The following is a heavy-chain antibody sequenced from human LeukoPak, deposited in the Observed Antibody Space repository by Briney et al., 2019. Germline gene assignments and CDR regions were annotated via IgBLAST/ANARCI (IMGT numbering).Heavy chain of an antibody. V-gene: IGHV4-61*01. CDR3: ARDRLATAGNYYYYGLDV. J-gene: IGHJ6*02. Sequence: KPSETQSLTCTVSGGSVSSETYYWSWIRQPPGKGLEWIGYIYYNGNTNYNSSLKSRVTVSVDTSKNQFSLKVTSVTAADTAVYYCARDRLATAGNYYYYGLDVWGQGTTVTVSS. D-gene: IGHD6-13*01. CDR1: GGSVSSETYY. CDR2: IYYNGNT.